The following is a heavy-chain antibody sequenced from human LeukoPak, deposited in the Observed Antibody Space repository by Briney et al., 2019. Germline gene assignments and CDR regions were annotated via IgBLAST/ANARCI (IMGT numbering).Heavy chain of an antibody. D-gene: IGHD6-13*01. V-gene: IGHV3-7*01. CDR1: GFTFSTYW. J-gene: IGHJ4*02. Sequence: GGSLRLSCAASGFTFSTYWMSWVRQAPGKGLEWVANIKQDGSEKYYVDSAKGRFTISRDNAKNSLYLQMNSLRVEDTAVYYCARGRSSSWYDYWGQGTLVTVSS. CDR2: IKQDGSEK. CDR3: ARGRSSSWYDY.